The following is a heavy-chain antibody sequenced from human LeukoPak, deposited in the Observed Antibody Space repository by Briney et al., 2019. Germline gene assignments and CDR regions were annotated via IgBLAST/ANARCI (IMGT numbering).Heavy chain of an antibody. CDR3: AKGYNWNDAPSWFDP. Sequence: GGSLRLSCVASGFTFSSYAMSWVRQAPGKGLEWVSAISGSGGSTYYADSVKGRFTISRDNSKNTLYLQMNSLRAEDTAVYYCAKGYNWNDAPSWFDPWGQGTLVTVSS. D-gene: IGHD1-1*01. CDR1: GFTFSSYA. V-gene: IGHV3-23*01. J-gene: IGHJ5*02. CDR2: ISGSGGST.